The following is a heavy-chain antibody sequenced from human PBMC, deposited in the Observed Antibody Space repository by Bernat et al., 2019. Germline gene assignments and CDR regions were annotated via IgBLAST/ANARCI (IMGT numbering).Heavy chain of an antibody. Sequence: QVQLVESGGGVVQPGRSLRLSCAASGFTFSNFGMHWVRQAPGKGLEWVAVISYDGSYKNNADSMKGRFTISRDNSRQTLYLQMNSLRAEDTAMYYCAKALGGSATGRGYHFDHWGQGTLVTVSS. V-gene: IGHV3-30*18. CDR2: ISYDGSYK. CDR1: GFTFSNFG. J-gene: IGHJ4*02. D-gene: IGHD2-15*01. CDR3: AKALGGSATGRGYHFDH.